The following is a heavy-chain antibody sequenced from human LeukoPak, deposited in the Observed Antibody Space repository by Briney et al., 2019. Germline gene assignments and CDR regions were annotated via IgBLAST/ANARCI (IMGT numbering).Heavy chain of an antibody. J-gene: IGHJ3*02. CDR1: GYTFTGYY. V-gene: IGHV1-2*02. CDR2: INPNSGGT. Sequence: GASVKVSCKASGYTFTGYYMHWVRQAPGQGLEWMGWINPNSGGTNYAQKFQGRVTMTRDTSISTAYMELSRLRSDDTAVYYCARGRFLEWLFDAFDTWGQGTMVTVSS. CDR3: ARGRFLEWLFDAFDT. D-gene: IGHD3-3*01.